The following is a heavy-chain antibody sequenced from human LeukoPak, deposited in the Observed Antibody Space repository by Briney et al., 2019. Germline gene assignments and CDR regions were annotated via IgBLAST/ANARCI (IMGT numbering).Heavy chain of an antibody. CDR2: IIPILGIA. J-gene: IGHJ4*02. V-gene: IGHV1-69*02. CDR3: ARVESPSCYGCIDY. CDR1: GGTFSSYT. D-gene: IGHD2-2*01. Sequence: SVKVSCKASGGTFSSYTISWVRQAPGQGLEWMGRIIPILGIANYAQKFQGRVTITADKSTSTAYMELSSLRSEDTAVYYCARVESPSCYGCIDYWGQGTLVTVSS.